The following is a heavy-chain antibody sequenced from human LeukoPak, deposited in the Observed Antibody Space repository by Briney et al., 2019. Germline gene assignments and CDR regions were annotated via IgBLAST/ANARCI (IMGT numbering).Heavy chain of an antibody. Sequence: PSETLSLTCTVSAGSITSYYWSWIRQPPGKGLEWIGYIFYNGTTNYNPSLKSLVTISLGTSKNQFSLKLSSVTAADTAVYYCARDRYGYFRGDYSYYMDVWGEGTTVTVSS. D-gene: IGHD4-17*01. J-gene: IGHJ6*03. CDR2: IFYNGTT. V-gene: IGHV4-59*01. CDR1: AGSITSYY. CDR3: ARDRYGYFRGDYSYYMDV.